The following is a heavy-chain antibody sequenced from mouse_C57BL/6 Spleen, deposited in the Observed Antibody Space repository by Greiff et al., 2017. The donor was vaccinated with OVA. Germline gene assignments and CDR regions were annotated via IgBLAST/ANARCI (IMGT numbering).Heavy chain of an antibody. CDR2: FYPGSGSL. D-gene: IGHD1-1*01. J-gene: IGHJ3*01. CDR1: GYTFTEYT. CDR3: ARHGGEYDGLAY. Sequence: VQLHQSGAELVKPGASVKLSCKASGYTFTEYTIHWVKQRSGQGLEWIGWFYPGSGSLKYTANFKDQATLTADKSSRTVEMELSRWTSEDAAVYVGARHGGEYDGLAYWGQGTLVTVSA. V-gene: IGHV1-62-2*01.